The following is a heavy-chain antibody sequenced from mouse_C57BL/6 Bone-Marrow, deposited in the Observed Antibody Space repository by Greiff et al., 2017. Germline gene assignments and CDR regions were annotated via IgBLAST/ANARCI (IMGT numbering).Heavy chain of an antibody. CDR2: FYPGSGSI. CDR3: ARHEEGSTMVSGWFAY. V-gene: IGHV1-62-2*01. CDR1: GYTFTEYT. D-gene: IGHD2-2*01. J-gene: IGHJ3*01. Sequence: VHLVESGAELVKPGASVKLSCKASGYTFTEYTIHWVKQRSGQGLEWIGWFYPGSGSIKYNEKFKDKATLTADKSSSTVYMELSRLTSEDSAVYFCARHEEGSTMVSGWFAYWGQGTLVTVSA.